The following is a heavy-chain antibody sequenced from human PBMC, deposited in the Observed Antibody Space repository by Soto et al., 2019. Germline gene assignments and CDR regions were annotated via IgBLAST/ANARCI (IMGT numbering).Heavy chain of an antibody. CDR3: ARGFDWLFPNWFDP. CDR2: IYYSGST. CDR1: GGSISSGGYY. V-gene: IGHV4-31*03. D-gene: IGHD3-9*01. Sequence: SLTCTVSGGSISSGGYYWSWIRQHPGKGLEWIGYIYYSGSTYYNLSLKSRVTISVDTSKNQFSLKLSSVTAADTAVYYCARGFDWLFPNWFDPWGQGTLVTVSS. J-gene: IGHJ5*02.